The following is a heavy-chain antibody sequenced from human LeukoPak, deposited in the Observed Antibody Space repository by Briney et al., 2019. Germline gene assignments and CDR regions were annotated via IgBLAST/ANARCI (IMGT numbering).Heavy chain of an antibody. D-gene: IGHD4-17*01. Sequence: GGSLRLSCEGSAFIFSGHWMNWVRQTPGKGLEWVASIKEDGSGRQYVDSVKGRFSISRDNTKGSLFLQLNSLRAEDTAVYYCANSLYGDFIDYWGQGTLVTVSS. J-gene: IGHJ4*02. CDR2: IKEDGSGR. V-gene: IGHV3-7*03. CDR3: ANSLYGDFIDY. CDR1: AFIFSGHW.